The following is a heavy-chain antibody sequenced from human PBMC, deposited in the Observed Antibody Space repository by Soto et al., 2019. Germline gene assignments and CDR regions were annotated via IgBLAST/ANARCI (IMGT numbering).Heavy chain of an antibody. J-gene: IGHJ4*02. CDR2: INPSGDST. CDR3: AKVDVSTAGSFDY. Sequence: GGSLRLSCVASGFTFISHGLSWGRQAPGKGLEWVSTINPSGDSTFYADSVKGRFTISRDNSKNTVYLQMNSLSVGDTAVYLCAKVDVSTAGSFDYWGQGALVTVSS. V-gene: IGHV3-23*01. D-gene: IGHD6-13*01. CDR1: GFTFISHG.